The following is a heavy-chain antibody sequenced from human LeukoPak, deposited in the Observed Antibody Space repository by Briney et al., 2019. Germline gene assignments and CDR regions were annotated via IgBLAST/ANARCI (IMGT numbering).Heavy chain of an antibody. CDR1: SDSVSNDRYY. Sequence: SETLSLTCTVSSDSVSNDRYYWTWIRQSPGKGLEWIAYIRYSGHTNYNPSLDTRVTISLDASKNQLSLRLYSVTAADTAMYYRARYNWNTWFDPWGQGALVTVSS. D-gene: IGHD1-1*01. V-gene: IGHV4-61*01. J-gene: IGHJ5*02. CDR2: IRYSGHT. CDR3: ARYNWNTWFDP.